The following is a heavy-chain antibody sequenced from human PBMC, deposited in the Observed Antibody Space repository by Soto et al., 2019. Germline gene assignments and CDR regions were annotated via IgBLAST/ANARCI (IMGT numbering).Heavy chain of an antibody. CDR1: GGSISSYY. V-gene: IGHV4-59*01. D-gene: IGHD6-19*01. J-gene: IGHJ4*02. CDR3: ARDRGGGAVAEFDY. Sequence: SETLSLTCTVSGGSISSYYWSWIRQPPGKGLEWIGYIYYSGSTNYNPSLKSRVTISVDTSKNQFSLKLSSVTAADTAVYYCARDRGGGAVAEFDYWGQGTLVTVSS. CDR2: IYYSGST.